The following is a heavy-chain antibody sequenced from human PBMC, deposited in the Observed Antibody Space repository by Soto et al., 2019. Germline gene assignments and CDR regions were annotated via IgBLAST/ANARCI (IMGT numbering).Heavy chain of an antibody. V-gene: IGHV3-48*03. CDR1: GLIFGTYE. CDR2: IGSSRRSI. Sequence: GGSLRLSCAASGLIFGTYEMNWVRQAPGKGLEWVSFIGSSRRSIYYADSVEGRFTVSRDNAKNLLYLQMNSLRAEDTAVYYCAREDPSDVFDYWGQGTLVTVSS. J-gene: IGHJ4*02. CDR3: AREDPSDVFDY.